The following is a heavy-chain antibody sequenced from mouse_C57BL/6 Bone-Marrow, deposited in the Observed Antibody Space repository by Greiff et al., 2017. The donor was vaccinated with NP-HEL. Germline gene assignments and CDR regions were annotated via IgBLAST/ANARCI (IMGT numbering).Heavy chain of an antibody. CDR1: GFTFSSYA. J-gene: IGHJ3*01. CDR3: ARAPSITTVVPSFAD. Sequence: EVKLMESGGGLVKPGGSLKLSCAASGFTFSSYAMSWVRQTPEKRLEWVATISAGGSYTYYPDNVKGRFTIPRDNAKNNLYLQVSNLKSEDTAMYYGARAPSITTVVPSFADWGKGTLVTVSA. V-gene: IGHV5-4*03. D-gene: IGHD1-1*01. CDR2: ISAGGSYT.